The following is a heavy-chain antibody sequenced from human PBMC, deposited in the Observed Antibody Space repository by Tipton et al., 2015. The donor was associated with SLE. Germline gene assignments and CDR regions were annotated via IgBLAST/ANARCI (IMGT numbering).Heavy chain of an antibody. D-gene: IGHD2-2*02. V-gene: IGHV4-59*01. J-gene: IGHJ3*02. CDR3: ARADTASAFDI. Sequence: TLSLTCTVSGGSISSYYWTWIRQPPGKGLEWIGYIYYSGSTNYNPPLKSRVTISVDTSKNQFSLKLSSVTAADTAVYYCARADTASAFDIWGQGTMVTVSS. CDR1: GGSISSYY. CDR2: IYYSGST.